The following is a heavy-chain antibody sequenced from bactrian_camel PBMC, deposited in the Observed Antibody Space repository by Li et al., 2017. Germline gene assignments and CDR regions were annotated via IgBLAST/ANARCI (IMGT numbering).Heavy chain of an antibody. CDR3: AKDLGVFSDYDSDSAVFGS. CDR2: TNDAGGIT. J-gene: IGHJ6*01. D-gene: IGHD4*01. CDR1: GFTFSKYW. V-gene: IGHV3S1*01. Sequence: HVQLVESGGGLVQPGGSLRLSCAVSGFTFSKYWMNWVRQAPGKGLEWVSSTNDAGGITYYEDSVKGRFTISRDNAKNTLTLQMNNLKPEDTAMYYCAKDLGVFSDYDSDSAVFGSWGQGTQVTVS.